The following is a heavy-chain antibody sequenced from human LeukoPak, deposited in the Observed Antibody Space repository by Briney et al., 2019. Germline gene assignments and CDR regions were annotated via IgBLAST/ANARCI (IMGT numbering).Heavy chain of an antibody. J-gene: IGHJ6*02. CDR3: ATALLAQDYYYGMDV. CDR1: GYTLTESS. Sequence: ASVKVSCKVSGYTLTESSMHWVRQAPGKGLEWMGGFDPEDGETIYAQKFQGRVTMTEDTSTDTAYMELSSLRSEDTAVYYCATALLAQDYYYGMDVWGQGTTVTVSS. CDR2: FDPEDGET. V-gene: IGHV1-24*01. D-gene: IGHD5-12*01.